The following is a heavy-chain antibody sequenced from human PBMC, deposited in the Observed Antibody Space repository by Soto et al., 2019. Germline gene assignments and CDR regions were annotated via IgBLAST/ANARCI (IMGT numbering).Heavy chain of an antibody. CDR3: ARHPQRTTIAAN. V-gene: IGHV4-39*01. CDR1: GGSISSYY. J-gene: IGHJ4*02. Sequence: SETLSLTCTVSGGSISSYYWGWIRQPPGKGLEWIGSIYYSGSTYYNPSLKSRVTISVDTSKNQFSLKLSSVTAADTAVYYCARHPQRTTIAANWGQGTLVTVSS. CDR2: IYYSGST. D-gene: IGHD2-2*01.